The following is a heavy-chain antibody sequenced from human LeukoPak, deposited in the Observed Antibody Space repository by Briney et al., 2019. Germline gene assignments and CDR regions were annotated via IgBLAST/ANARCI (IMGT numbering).Heavy chain of an antibody. J-gene: IGHJ1*01. V-gene: IGHV1-46*01. D-gene: IGHD6-19*01. CDR2: INPSGGST. Sequence: ASVTVSCKASGYTFTSYYMHWVRQAPGQGLEWMGIINPSGGSTSYAQKFQGRVTMTRDTSTSTVYMELSSLRSEDTAVYYCARSGYSSGWYFEYFQHWGQGTLVTVSS. CDR3: ARSGYSSGWYFEYFQH. CDR1: GYTFTSYY.